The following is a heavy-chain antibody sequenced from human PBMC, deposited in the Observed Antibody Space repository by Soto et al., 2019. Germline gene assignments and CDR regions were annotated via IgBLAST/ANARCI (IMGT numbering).Heavy chain of an antibody. CDR3: ARVAVQYYYGSGSYYKPYYYYGMDV. V-gene: IGHV3-30*03. CDR2: ISYDGSNK. D-gene: IGHD3-10*01. J-gene: IGHJ6*02. Sequence: GGSLKLSCATLRFTFTSFIVQWVFEAPCKGLGCVAVISYDGSNKYYADSVKGRFTISRDNSKDTLYLQMNSLRAEDTAVYYCARVAVQYYYGSGSYYKPYYYYGMDVWGQGT. CDR1: RFTFTSFI.